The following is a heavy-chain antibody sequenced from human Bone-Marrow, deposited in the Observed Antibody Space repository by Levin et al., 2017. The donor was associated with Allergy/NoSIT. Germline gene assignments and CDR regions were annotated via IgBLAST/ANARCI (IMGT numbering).Heavy chain of an antibody. Sequence: AGGSLRLSCAASRFTFSNAWMSWVRQAPGKGLEWVGRIKSKTDGGTTDYAAPVKGRSTISKDDSKNTLYLRMNSLTTEDTAVYYCTTDVRQNYFDYWGQRTLVTVSS. D-gene: IGHD1-1*01. J-gene: IGHJ4*02. V-gene: IGHV3-15*01. CDR1: RFTFSNAW. CDR3: TTDVRQNYFDY. CDR2: IKSKTDGGTT.